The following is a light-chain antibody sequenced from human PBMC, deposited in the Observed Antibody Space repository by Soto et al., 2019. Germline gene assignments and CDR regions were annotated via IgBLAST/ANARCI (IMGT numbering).Light chain of an antibody. CDR1: QSVSSTY. J-gene: IGKJ1*01. CDR2: GAS. V-gene: IGKV3-20*01. Sequence: EIVLTQSPGTLPLSPGERATLSCRASQSVSSTYLAWYQQKPGQAPRLLIYGASSRATGVPDRFSGRGSGTDFTPTISRLEPADFAVYYCQQYANSPLTFGKETKVQIK. CDR3: QQYANSPLT.